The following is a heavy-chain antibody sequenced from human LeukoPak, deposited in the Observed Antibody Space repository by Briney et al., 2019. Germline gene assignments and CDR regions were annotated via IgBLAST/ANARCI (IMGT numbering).Heavy chain of an antibody. Sequence: GGSLRLSRAASGFTFSFYAMSWVRQAPGKGLEWVSVISGSAGSTYHADSVKGRFTISRDNSKKMLYLQMISLRVEDTAVYFCVRGRGANWNDHYYSMDVWGKGTTVTVSS. CDR3: VRGRGANWNDHYYSMDV. CDR2: ISGSAGST. J-gene: IGHJ6*03. CDR1: GFTFSFYA. D-gene: IGHD1-1*01. V-gene: IGHV3-23*01.